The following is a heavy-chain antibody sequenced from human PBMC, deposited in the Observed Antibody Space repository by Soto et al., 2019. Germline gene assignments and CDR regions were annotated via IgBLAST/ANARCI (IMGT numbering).Heavy chain of an antibody. D-gene: IGHD2-2*02. V-gene: IGHV4-31*03. CDR2: IYYSGRT. CDR1: GGSISRGGYY. Sequence: SETLSLTCTVSGGSISRGGYYWSWIRQHPGKGLEWIGYIYYSGRTYYNPSLKSRVTISVATSKNQFSLKLSSVTAADTAVYYCARVRSWEATAIPRNYYNCMDVWDQGTTITVSS. CDR3: ARVRSWEATAIPRNYYNCMDV. J-gene: IGHJ6*02.